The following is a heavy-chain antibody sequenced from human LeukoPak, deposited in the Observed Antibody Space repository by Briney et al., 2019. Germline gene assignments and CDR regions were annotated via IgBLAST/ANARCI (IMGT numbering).Heavy chain of an antibody. Sequence: GGSLRLSCAASGFTFSSYGMHWVRQAPGKGLEWVAVISYDGSNIYYADSVKGRFTISRDNSKNTQYLQMNSLRAEDTAVYYCAKDRTYVDSSFDSWGQGTLVTVSS. CDR2: ISYDGSNI. CDR1: GFTFSSYG. D-gene: IGHD4-17*01. J-gene: IGHJ4*02. CDR3: AKDRTYVDSSFDS. V-gene: IGHV3-30*18.